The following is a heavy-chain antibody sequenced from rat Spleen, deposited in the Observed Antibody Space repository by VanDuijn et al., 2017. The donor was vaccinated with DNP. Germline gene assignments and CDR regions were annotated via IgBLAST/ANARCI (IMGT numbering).Heavy chain of an antibody. CDR1: GFTFSDDY. Sequence: EVQLVESDGGLVQPGRSLKLSCAASGFTFSDDYMAWVRQTPTKGLEWVASITNTGGSTYYPDSVKGRFTISRDNAENTVYLQMNSLRSEDTATYYCTRHRTIMPYYYAMDAWGQGASVTVSS. CDR3: TRHRTIMPYYYAMDA. D-gene: IGHD1-12*01. CDR2: ITNTGGST. V-gene: IGHV5-25*01. J-gene: IGHJ4*01.